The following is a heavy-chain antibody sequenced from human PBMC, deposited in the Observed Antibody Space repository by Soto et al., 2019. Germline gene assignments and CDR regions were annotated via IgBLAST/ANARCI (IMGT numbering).Heavy chain of an antibody. V-gene: IGHV3-33*01. CDR3: ARDRWGEVTTYYYYYGMDV. J-gene: IGHJ6*02. CDR1: GFTFSSYG. Sequence: GGSLRLSCAASGFTFSSYGMHWVRQAPGKGLEWVAVIWYDGSNKYYADSVKGRFTISRDNSKNTLYLQMNSLRAEDTAVYYCARDRWGEVTTYYYYYGMDVWGQGTTVTVSS. CDR2: IWYDGSNK. D-gene: IGHD4-17*01.